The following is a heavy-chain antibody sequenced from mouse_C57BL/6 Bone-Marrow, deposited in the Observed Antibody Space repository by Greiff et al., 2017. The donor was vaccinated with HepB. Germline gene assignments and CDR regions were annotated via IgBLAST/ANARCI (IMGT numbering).Heavy chain of an antibody. CDR3: ASYYGSSYGGYFDV. J-gene: IGHJ1*03. Sequence: EVHLVESGGGLVQPGGSLSLSCAASGFTFTDYYMSWVRQPPGKALEWLGFIRNKANGYTTEYSASVKGRFTISRDNSQSILYLQMNALRAEDSATYYCASYYGSSYGGYFDVWGTGTTVTVSS. CDR2: IRNKANGYTT. CDR1: GFTFTDYY. D-gene: IGHD1-1*01. V-gene: IGHV7-3*01.